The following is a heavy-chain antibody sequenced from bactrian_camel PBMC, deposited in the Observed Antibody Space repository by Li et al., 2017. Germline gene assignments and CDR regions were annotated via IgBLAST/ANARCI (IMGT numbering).Heavy chain of an antibody. D-gene: IGHD3*01. Sequence: HVQLVESGGGSVQAGGSLRLSCTYSSKSACMGWFRQAPGKEREAVAGYTNSGNSYYADPVKGRFAVSQDNAKNTLYLQMDSLLPEDTAMYYCASDHPDLYGLCPHEYTFWGQGTQVTVS. CDR1: SSKSAC. J-gene: IGHJ4*01. V-gene: IGHV3S53*01. CDR2: YTNSGNS. CDR3: ASDHPDLYGLCPHEYTF.